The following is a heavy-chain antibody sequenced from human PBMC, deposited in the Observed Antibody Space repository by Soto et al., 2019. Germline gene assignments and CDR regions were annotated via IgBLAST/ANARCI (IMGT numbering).Heavy chain of an antibody. CDR1: GFSFENYG. CDR2: IWYDGSLQ. J-gene: IGHJ6*02. Sequence: QVQMVESGGGVVQPGRFLRLSCAASGFSFENYGIHWVRQAPGRGLEWVAIIWYDGSLQFYAAAVKGRFTISRDNSKNTLYLEMNSLRAEDTAVYYCANLWGDGYNLGQDYNGMDVWGHGTTVIVSS. V-gene: IGHV3-33*06. CDR3: ANLWGDGYNLGQDYNGMDV. D-gene: IGHD5-12*01.